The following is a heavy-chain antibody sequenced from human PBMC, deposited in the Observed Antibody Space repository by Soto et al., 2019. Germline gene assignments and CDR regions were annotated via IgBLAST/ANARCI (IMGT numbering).Heavy chain of an antibody. CDR1: GGSISNYF. CDR2: IDNSGST. CDR3: ARGGQDFWSGPFDY. J-gene: IGHJ4*02. D-gene: IGHD3-3*01. Sequence: SETLSLTCAVSGGSISNYFCNWIRQPAGKGLEWIGRIDNSGSTNYNPSLKSRITMSADTSRNQFSLKLNSVTAADTAVYYCARGGQDFWSGPFDYWGQGALVTVSS. V-gene: IGHV4-4*07.